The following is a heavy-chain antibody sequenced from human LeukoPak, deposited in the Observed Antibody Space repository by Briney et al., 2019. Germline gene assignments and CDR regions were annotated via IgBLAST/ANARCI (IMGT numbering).Heavy chain of an antibody. J-gene: IGHJ4*02. V-gene: IGHV3-30-3*01. D-gene: IGHD5-12*01. Sequence: VGSLRLSCAASGFTFSSYAMHWVRQAPGKGLEWVAVISYDGSNKYYADSVKGRFTISRDNSKNTLFLQMNSLKAEDTAVYYCARDHSGYSLFDYWGQGTLVTVSS. CDR2: ISYDGSNK. CDR1: GFTFSSYA. CDR3: ARDHSGYSLFDY.